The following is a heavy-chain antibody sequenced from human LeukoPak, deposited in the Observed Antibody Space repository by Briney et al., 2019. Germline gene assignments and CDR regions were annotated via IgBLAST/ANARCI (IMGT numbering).Heavy chain of an antibody. CDR3: ARDPAY. CDR2: TYNSGST. Sequence: PSETLSLTCTVSGDSISSYYWSWIRQPPGKGLEWIGYTYNSGSTNYNPSLKSRVTISVDTSKNQFSPKLSSVTAADTAMYYCARDPAYWGQGTLVTVSS. CDR1: GDSISSYY. J-gene: IGHJ4*02. V-gene: IGHV4-59*01.